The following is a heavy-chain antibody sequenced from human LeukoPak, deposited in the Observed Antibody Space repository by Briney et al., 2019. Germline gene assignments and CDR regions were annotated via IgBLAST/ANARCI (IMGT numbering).Heavy chain of an antibody. Sequence: GGSLRLSCAASGFTFSSYGMSWVRQAPGKGLEWVSAISGSGGSTYYADSVKGRFTISRDNSKNTLYLQMNSLRAEDTAVYYCAKDLLGYCSSTSCYTPMDVWGKGTTVTISS. CDR2: ISGSGGST. CDR3: AKDLLGYCSSTSCYTPMDV. V-gene: IGHV3-23*01. CDR1: GFTFSSYG. J-gene: IGHJ6*03. D-gene: IGHD2-2*02.